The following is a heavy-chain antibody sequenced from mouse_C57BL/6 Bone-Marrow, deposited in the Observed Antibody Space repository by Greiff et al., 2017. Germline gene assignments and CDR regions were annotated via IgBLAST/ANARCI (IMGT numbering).Heavy chain of an antibody. V-gene: IGHV1-52*01. D-gene: IGHD1-1*02. CDR2: IDPSDSET. Sequence: VQLQQPGAELVRPGSSVKLSCKASGYTFTSYWMHWVKQRPIQGLEWIGNIDPSDSETHYNQKFKAKDTLTVDKYSSTAYMQLSSLTAEDSAVYCCSREGDYPAWFAYWGQGTLVTVSA. CDR3: SREGDYPAWFAY. CDR1: GYTFTSYW. J-gene: IGHJ3*01.